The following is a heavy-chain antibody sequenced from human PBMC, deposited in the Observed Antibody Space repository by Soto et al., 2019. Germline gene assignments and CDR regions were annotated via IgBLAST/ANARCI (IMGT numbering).Heavy chain of an antibody. Sequence: SETLSLTCTVSGGSISSYYWSWIRQPPGKGLEWIGYIYYSGSTNYNPSLKSRVTISVDTSKNQFSLKLSSVTAADTAVYYCARRQDYGDYNFGYFDYWGQGTLVTVSS. J-gene: IGHJ4*02. CDR2: IYYSGST. CDR3: ARRQDYGDYNFGYFDY. D-gene: IGHD4-17*01. V-gene: IGHV4-59*08. CDR1: GGSISSYY.